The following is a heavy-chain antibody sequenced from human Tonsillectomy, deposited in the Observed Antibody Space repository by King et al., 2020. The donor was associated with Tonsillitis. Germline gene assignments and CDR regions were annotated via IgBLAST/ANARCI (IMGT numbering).Heavy chain of an antibody. J-gene: IGHJ5*02. CDR2: IYWDDDK. D-gene: IGHD3-3*01. CDR3: AHRGRIPIFGVVIDSDWFDP. V-gene: IGHV2-5*02. CDR1: GFSLSTSGVG. Sequence: ITLKESGPTLVKPTQTLTLTCTFSGFSLSTSGVGVGWIRQPPGKSLEWLALIYWDDDKRYSPSLKSRLTITKDTSKNQVVLTMTNMDPVDTATYYCAHRGRIPIFGVVIDSDWFDPWGQGTLVTGSS.